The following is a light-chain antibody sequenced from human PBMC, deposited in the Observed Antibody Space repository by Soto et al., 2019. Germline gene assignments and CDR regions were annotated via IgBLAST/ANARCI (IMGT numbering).Light chain of an antibody. J-gene: IGKJ4*01. Sequence: EVVLTQSPATLSLSPGEKATLSCRASQTVHSFLAWYQQKPGQAPRLLIYDASNRATGTPARFGGNGSGTDITLTNSSLEPEDSAVYYCQQRYEWPPLTFGGGTKVEVK. CDR3: QQRYEWPPLT. CDR1: QTVHSF. V-gene: IGKV3-11*01. CDR2: DAS.